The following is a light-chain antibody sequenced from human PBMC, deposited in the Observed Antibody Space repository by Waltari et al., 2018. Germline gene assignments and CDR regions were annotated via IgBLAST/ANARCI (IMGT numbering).Light chain of an antibody. CDR1: QRLTKNY. V-gene: IGKV3-20*01. Sequence: VLTQSPGTLSLSPGERATLSCRASQRLTKNYLAWYQQKPGQAPRLLIYGASSRAAGIPDRFSGSGSGTDFPLTISRLEPEDFAVYYCQQYGSSVLYTFCQGTKLEIK. CDR3: QQYGSSVLYT. J-gene: IGKJ2*01. CDR2: GAS.